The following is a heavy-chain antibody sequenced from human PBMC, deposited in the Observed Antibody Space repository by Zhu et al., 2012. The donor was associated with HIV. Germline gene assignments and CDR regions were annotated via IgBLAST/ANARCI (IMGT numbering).Heavy chain of an antibody. V-gene: IGHV3-23*01. D-gene: IGHD3-9*01. CDR3: AKDNLRYFDRARFDI. CDR1: GFTFSSYA. Sequence: EVQLLESGGGLVQPGGSLRLSCAASGFTFSSYAMSWVRQAPGKGLEWVSSISGSAGSTYYADSVKGRFTISRDNSKNTLYLQMNSLRAEDSAVYYCAKDNLRYFDRARFDIWAKGQWSPSLQ. CDR2: ISGSAGST. J-gene: IGHJ3*02.